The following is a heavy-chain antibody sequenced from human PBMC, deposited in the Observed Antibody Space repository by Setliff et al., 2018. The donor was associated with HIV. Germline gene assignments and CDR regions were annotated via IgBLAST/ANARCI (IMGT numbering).Heavy chain of an antibody. CDR1: GDSISSNNYY. CDR2: IFYSETVYYGGRT. D-gene: IGHD2-21*02. Sequence: SETLSLTCTVSGDSISSNNYYWGWIRQPPGRGPEWIGSIFYSETVYYGGRTYYSPSLKSRVTISVDTSKNQFSLSLTSVTAADTAVYYCARGVPLLPPHYWGQGTLVTVSS. CDR3: ARGVPLLPPHY. J-gene: IGHJ4*02. V-gene: IGHV4-39*07.